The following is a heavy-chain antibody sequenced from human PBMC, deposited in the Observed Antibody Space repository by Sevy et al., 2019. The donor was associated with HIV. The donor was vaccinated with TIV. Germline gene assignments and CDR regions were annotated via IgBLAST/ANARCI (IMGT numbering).Heavy chain of an antibody. V-gene: IGHV4-59*01. J-gene: IGHJ6*02. CDR1: DGSISSYY. D-gene: IGHD4-4*01. CDR3: ARDRTTSAGGYYYGMDV. Sequence: SETLSLTCTVSDGSISSYYWSWIRQPPGKGLEWIGYIYYSGSTNYNPSLKSRVTISVDTSKNQFSLKLSSVTAADTAVYYCARDRTTSAGGYYYGMDVWGQGTTVTVSS. CDR2: IYYSGST.